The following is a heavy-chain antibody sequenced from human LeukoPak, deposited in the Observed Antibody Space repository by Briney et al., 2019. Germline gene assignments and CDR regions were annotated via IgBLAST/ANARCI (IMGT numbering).Heavy chain of an antibody. J-gene: IGHJ4*02. Sequence: PGGSLRLSCAASGFTFSTFWMSWVRQAPGKGLEWVANIKQDGSEKYYVDSVKGRFTISRDTAKNSLYLQMNSLRAEDTAVYYCARSNWNFDYWGQGTLVTVSS. CDR3: ARSNWNFDY. CDR1: GFTFSTFW. CDR2: IKQDGSEK. D-gene: IGHD1-20*01. V-gene: IGHV3-7*01.